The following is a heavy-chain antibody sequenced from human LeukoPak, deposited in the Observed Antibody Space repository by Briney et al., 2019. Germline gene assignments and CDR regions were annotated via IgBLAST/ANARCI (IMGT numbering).Heavy chain of an antibody. Sequence: SVKVSCKASGGTFSSYAISWVRQAPGQGLEWMGGIIPIFGTANYAQKFQGRVTITADESTSTAYMELSSLRSEDTAVYYCPSCSGIPMEAGWFDPWGQGTLVTVSS. CDR2: IIPIFGTA. CDR3: PSCSGIPMEAGWFDP. J-gene: IGHJ5*02. D-gene: IGHD3-10*01. CDR1: GGTFSSYA. V-gene: IGHV1-69*01.